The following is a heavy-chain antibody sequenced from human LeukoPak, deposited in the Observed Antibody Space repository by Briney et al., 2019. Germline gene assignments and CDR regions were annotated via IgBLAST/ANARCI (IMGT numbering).Heavy chain of an antibody. D-gene: IGHD2-21*02. CDR3: AGGGFYCGGDCYVDY. CDR1: GGSFSPYY. J-gene: IGHJ4*02. V-gene: IGHV4-34*01. Sequence: SETLSLTCAVYGGSFSPYYWSWIRQPPGKGLEWIGEINNSGSTNYNPSLKSRVTISVDTSKNQFSLRLSSVTAADTAVYYCAGGGFYCGGDCYVDYWGQGTLVTVSS. CDR2: INNSGST.